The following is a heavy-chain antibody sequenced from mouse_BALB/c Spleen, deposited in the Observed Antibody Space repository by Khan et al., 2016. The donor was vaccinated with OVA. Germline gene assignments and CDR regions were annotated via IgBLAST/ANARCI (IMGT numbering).Heavy chain of an antibody. CDR1: GYTFTNYG. Sequence: QIQLVQSGPELKKPGETVKISCKASGYTFTNYGMNWVKQTPGQGLKWMGWINTYTGEPTYVDDFKGRFAFSLETSASTAYLQINNLKNEETATYFCARPPYFSYVKVYWGRGTSVSVSS. V-gene: IGHV9-3-1*01. CDR3: ARPPYFSYVKVY. D-gene: IGHD2-10*01. J-gene: IGHJ4*01. CDR2: INTYTGEP.